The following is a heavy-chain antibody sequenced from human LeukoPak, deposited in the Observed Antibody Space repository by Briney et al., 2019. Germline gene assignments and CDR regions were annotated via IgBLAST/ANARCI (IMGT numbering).Heavy chain of an antibody. CDR1: GFTFSSYG. CDR3: AREAGHGWDEYFQR. Sequence: GRSLRLSCAASGFTFSSYGMHWVRQAPGKGLEWVAVIWYGGSNKYYADSVKGRFTISRDNSKNTLYLQMNSLRAEDTAVYYCAREAGHGWDEYFQRWGQGTLVTVSS. CDR2: IWYGGSNK. D-gene: IGHD6-19*01. V-gene: IGHV3-33*08. J-gene: IGHJ1*01.